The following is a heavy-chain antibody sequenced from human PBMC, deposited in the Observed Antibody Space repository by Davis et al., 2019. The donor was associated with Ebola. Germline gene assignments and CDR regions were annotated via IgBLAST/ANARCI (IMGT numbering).Heavy chain of an antibody. Sequence: GGSLRLSCAASGFTFSSYSMNWVRQAPGKGLEWVSSISSSSSYIYYADSVKGRFTISRDNAKNSLYLQMNSLRAEDTAVYYCARRYSSSVWYFDLWGRGTLVTVSS. CDR3: ARRYSSSVWYFDL. CDR2: ISSSSSYI. D-gene: IGHD6-6*01. CDR1: GFTFSSYS. V-gene: IGHV3-21*01. J-gene: IGHJ2*01.